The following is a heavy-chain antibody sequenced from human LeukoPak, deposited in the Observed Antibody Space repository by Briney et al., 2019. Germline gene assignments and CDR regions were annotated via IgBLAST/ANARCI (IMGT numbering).Heavy chain of an antibody. CDR2: SHYTGTS. Sequence: SETLSLTRADSGVSISSYYWSWIRQPPGKGREWIGYSHYTGTSNYNSSLQSRVTMSVDTSRNQFSLKLTSVTAADTAVYCCVRHIGGTTSDYWGQGTLVTVSS. V-gene: IGHV4-59*08. J-gene: IGHJ4*02. CDR3: VRHIGGTTSDY. D-gene: IGHD1-7*01. CDR1: GVSISSYY.